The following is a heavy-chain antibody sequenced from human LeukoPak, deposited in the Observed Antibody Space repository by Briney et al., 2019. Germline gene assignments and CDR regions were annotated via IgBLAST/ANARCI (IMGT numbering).Heavy chain of an antibody. Sequence: GGSLRLSRVASGITFRNSGMSWVRQAPGKGLEWVSDITGRGDIDYADSVKGRFTISRDNSKNTLYLQMNYLRVEDTAIYYCAKRGRDQLLCYFDYWGQGTRVTVSS. CDR1: GITFRNSG. V-gene: IGHV3-23*01. D-gene: IGHD2-2*01. CDR2: ITGRGDI. CDR3: AKRGRDQLLCYFDY. J-gene: IGHJ4*02.